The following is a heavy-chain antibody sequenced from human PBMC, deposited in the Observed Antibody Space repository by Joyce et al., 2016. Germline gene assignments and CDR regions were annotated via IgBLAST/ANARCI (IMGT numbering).Heavy chain of an antibody. V-gene: IGHV3-7*01. Sequence: EVQLVESGGGLVQPGGSLRLSCAASGFTFRGNSMSGVRQAPGGGLGWVANIKQDGRAVYYLDSVKGRFTVSRDNARSLVHLQMVSLRVEDTALYYCARGKAFDVWGQGTMVTVSS. J-gene: IGHJ3*01. CDR1: GFTFRGNS. CDR2: IKQDGRAV. CDR3: ARGKAFDV.